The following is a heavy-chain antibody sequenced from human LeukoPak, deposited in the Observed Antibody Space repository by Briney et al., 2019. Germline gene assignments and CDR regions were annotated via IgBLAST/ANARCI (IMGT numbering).Heavy chain of an antibody. D-gene: IGHD1-26*01. CDR1: GGTFSSYA. V-gene: IGHV1-69*05. J-gene: IGHJ3*02. CDR2: IIPIFGTA. CDR3: AREGSGSCKGAFDI. Sequence: SVKVSCKASGGTFSSYAISWVRQAPGQGLEWMGRIIPIFGTANYAQKFQGRVTITTDESTSTAYMELSSLRSEDTAVYYCAREGSGSCKGAFDIWGQGTMVTVSS.